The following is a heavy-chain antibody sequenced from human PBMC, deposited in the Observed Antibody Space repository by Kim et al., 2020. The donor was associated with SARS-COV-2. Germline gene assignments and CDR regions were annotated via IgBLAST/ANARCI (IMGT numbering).Heavy chain of an antibody. CDR1: GFTVSSNY. J-gene: IGHJ4*02. Sequence: GGSLRLSCAASGFTVSSNYMSWVRQAPGKGLEWVSVIYSGGSTYYADSVKGRFTISRDTSRNTLYLQMNSLRAADTAVYYCARMAVGYYFDFWGQGTLVTVSS. V-gene: IGHV3-66*02. CDR2: IYSGGST. D-gene: IGHD6-19*01. CDR3: ARMAVGYYFDF.